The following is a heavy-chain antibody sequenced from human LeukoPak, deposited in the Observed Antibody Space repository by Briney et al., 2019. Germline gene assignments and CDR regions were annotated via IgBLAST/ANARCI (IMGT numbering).Heavy chain of an antibody. CDR2: MWHDGSRK. CDR3: AKDSRNWSFDY. CDR1: GFNFGSNG. J-gene: IGHJ4*02. V-gene: IGHV3-33*06. Sequence: GRSLRLSCAASGFNFGSNGMHWVRQAPGKGLEWVAAMWHDGSRKDYAGSVKGRFTVSRDVPKNTLYLQMNSLRAEDTAVYYCAKDSRNWSFDYWGQGTLVTVSS. D-gene: IGHD2/OR15-2a*01.